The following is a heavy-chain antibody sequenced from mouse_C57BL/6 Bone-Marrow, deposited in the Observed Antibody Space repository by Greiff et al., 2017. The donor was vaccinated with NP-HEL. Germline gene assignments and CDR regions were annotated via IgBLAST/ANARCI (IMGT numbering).Heavy chain of an antibody. Sequence: EVQLVESEGGLVQPGSSMKLSCTASGFTFSDYYMAWVRQVPEKGLEWVANINYDGSSTYYLDSFKSRFIITRDNATNILYLQMSSLKSEDTATYYGAREGGLRRRTYAMDYGGQGTSVTVSA. CDR3: AREGGLRRRTYAMDY. CDR2: INYDGSST. D-gene: IGHD2-4*01. CDR1: GFTFSDYY. V-gene: IGHV5-16*01. J-gene: IGHJ4*01.